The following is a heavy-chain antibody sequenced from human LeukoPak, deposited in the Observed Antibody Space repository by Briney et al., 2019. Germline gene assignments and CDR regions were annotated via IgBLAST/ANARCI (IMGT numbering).Heavy chain of an antibody. V-gene: IGHV1-8*01. D-gene: IGHD3-9*01. Sequence: ASVKVSCKASGYTFTSYDINWVRQATGQGLEWMGWMTPNSGNTGYAQKFQGRVTMTRNTSISTAYMELSSLRSEDTAVYYCARLDTYYDILTGYIRLFDYWGQGTLVTVSS. CDR3: ARLDTYYDILTGYIRLFDY. J-gene: IGHJ4*02. CDR1: GYTFTSYD. CDR2: MTPNSGNT.